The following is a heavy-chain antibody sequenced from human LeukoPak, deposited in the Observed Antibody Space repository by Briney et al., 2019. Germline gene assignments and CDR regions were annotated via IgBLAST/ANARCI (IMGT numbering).Heavy chain of an antibody. D-gene: IGHD2-15*01. J-gene: IGHJ6*03. Sequence: ASVKVSCKASGYTFTGYYMHWVRQAPGQGLEWMGWINPNSGGTNYAQKFQDRVTMTRDTSISTAYMELSRLRSDDTAVYYCARSRSGGRRRYYYYMDVWGKGTTVTVSS. CDR1: GYTFTGYY. CDR3: ARSRSGGRRRYYYYMDV. V-gene: IGHV1-2*02. CDR2: INPNSGGT.